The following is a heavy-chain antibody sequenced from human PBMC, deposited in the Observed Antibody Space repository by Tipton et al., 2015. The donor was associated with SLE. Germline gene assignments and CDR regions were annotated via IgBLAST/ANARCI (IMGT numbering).Heavy chain of an antibody. D-gene: IGHD2-21*01. Sequence: QSGPEVKKPGASVKVSCKASGYTFTSYDINWVRQATGQGLEWMGWMNPNSGNTGYAQKFQGRVTMTRNTSISTAYMELSSLRSEDTAVYYCARDRERGYCGGDCPLDYWGQGTLVTVSS. V-gene: IGHV1-8*02. CDR3: ARDRERGYCGGDCPLDY. CDR2: MNPNSGNT. J-gene: IGHJ4*02. CDR1: GYTFTSYD.